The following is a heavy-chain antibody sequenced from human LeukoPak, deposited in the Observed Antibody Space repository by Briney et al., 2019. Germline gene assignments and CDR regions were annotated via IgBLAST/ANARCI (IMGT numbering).Heavy chain of an antibody. Sequence: GGSLRLSCAASGFTFSSYAMRRVGQAPGKGLEGGAVISYDRSNKYYADSVKGRFTISRDNSKNTLYLQMNSLRAEDTAVYYCARVAEWELNLPSPHWGQGTLVTVSS. D-gene: IGHD1-26*01. V-gene: IGHV3-30-3*01. CDR2: ISYDRSNK. CDR3: ARVAEWELNLPSPH. J-gene: IGHJ4*02. CDR1: GFTFSSYA.